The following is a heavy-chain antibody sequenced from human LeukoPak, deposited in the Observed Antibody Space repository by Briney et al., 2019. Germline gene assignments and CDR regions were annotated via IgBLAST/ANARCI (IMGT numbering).Heavy chain of an antibody. CDR1: GFTFRSSW. Sequence: PGGSLRLSCGASGFTFRSSWMSWVRQAPGKGLEWVANIKQDGSEKYYVDSVKGRFTISRDNTKNSLYLQMDSLRVEDTAVYYCARISTAVAGADYWGQGTLVTVSS. CDR3: ARISTAVAGADY. V-gene: IGHV3-7*01. J-gene: IGHJ4*02. D-gene: IGHD6-13*01. CDR2: IKQDGSEK.